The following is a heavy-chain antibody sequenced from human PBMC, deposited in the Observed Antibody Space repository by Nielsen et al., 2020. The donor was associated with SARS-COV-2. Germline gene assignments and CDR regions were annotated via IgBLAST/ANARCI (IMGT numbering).Heavy chain of an antibody. CDR1: GYTFTSYG. J-gene: IGHJ6*02. V-gene: IGHV1-18*01. D-gene: IGHD5-12*01. Sequence: ASVKVSCKASGYTFTSYGISWVRQDPGQGLEWMGWISAYNGNTNNAQKLQGRVTMTTDTSTSTAYMELRSLRSDDTAVYYCARDLETGSMGYVYYGMDVWGQGTTVTVSS. CDR2: ISAYNGNT. CDR3: ARDLETGSMGYVYYGMDV.